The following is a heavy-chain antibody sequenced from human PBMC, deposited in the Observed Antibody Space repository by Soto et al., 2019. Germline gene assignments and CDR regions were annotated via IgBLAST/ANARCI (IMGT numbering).Heavy chain of an antibody. CDR2: INAGNGNT. CDR3: ASGPVVVVPAAMYY. CDR1: VYTFTSYA. V-gene: IGHV1-3*01. Sequence: QVQLVQSGAEVKKPGASVKVSCKASVYTFTSYAMHWVCQAPGQRLEWMGWINAGNGNTKYSQKFQGRVTITRDTSASTAYMELSSLRSEDTAVYYCASGPVVVVPAAMYYWGQGTLVTVSS. D-gene: IGHD2-2*01. J-gene: IGHJ4*02.